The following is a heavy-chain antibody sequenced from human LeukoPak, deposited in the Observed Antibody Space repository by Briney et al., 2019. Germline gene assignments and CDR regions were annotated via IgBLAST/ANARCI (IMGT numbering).Heavy chain of an antibody. D-gene: IGHD3-16*01. CDR3: ATEVWGGFDS. Sequence: PGGSLRLSCAPSGLTFSSFAMSWVRQAPGKGLEWVSVISGSGETTYYADSVKGRFTISRDNSKNTLYVEMNGLRADDTAVYCCATEVWGGFDSWGQGTRVTVSS. CDR1: GLTFSSFA. V-gene: IGHV3-23*01. CDR2: ISGSGETT. J-gene: IGHJ4*02.